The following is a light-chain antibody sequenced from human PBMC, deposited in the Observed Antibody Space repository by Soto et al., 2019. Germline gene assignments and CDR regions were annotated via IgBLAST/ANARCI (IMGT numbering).Light chain of an antibody. CDR3: QQYHSYPPT. CDR2: AAS. V-gene: IGKV1-16*02. Sequence: DIQMTQSPASLSASVGDRVTITCRASQDISNFLAWLQQKPGQAPKSLIYAASGLQSGVPSKFSGSGSGTDFTLTISSLQPEDFATYYCQQYHSYPPTFDQGTKVEIK. CDR1: QDISNF. J-gene: IGKJ1*01.